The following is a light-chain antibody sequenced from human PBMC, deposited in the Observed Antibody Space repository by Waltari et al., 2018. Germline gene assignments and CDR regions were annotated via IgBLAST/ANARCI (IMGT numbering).Light chain of an antibody. Sequence: EIVMTQSPVTLSVSPGERATLSCRAHQSISSHLAWYQQKPGQSPRLLTHGAPTRATGIPARFSGSGSGTDFTLTISSLQSEDFAVYFCQQYNTWPTFGGGTKVEIK. CDR1: QSISSH. CDR3: QQYNTWPT. J-gene: IGKJ4*01. V-gene: IGKV3-15*01. CDR2: GAP.